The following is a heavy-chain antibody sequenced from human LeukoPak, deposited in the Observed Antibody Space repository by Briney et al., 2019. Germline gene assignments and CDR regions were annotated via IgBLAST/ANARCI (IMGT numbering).Heavy chain of an antibody. CDR1: GFTFGKYW. CDR2: IRQDGGDN. D-gene: IGHD3-10*01. CDR3: TKWSTSGSYYTE. J-gene: IGHJ4*02. Sequence: GGSLRLSCVASGFTFGKYWMSWVRQPPGKGLEWVANIRQDGGDNHYVDSVKGRFTISRDNARNSLSLQMNSLRAEDTAVYYCTKWSTSGSYYTEWGQGTLVIVSS. V-gene: IGHV3-7*01.